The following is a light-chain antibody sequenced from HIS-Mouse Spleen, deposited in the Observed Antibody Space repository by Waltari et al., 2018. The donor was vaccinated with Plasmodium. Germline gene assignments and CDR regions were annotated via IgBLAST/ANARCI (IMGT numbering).Light chain of an antibody. V-gene: IGLV3-10*01. CDR2: EDS. CDR1: ALPKKY. Sequence: SYELTQPPSVSVSPGQTARITCSGDALPKKYAYWYQQKSGQAPVLVIYEDSKRPSGIPERFFGSSSGKIATLTISGAQVEDEADYYCYSTDSSGNHRVFGGGTKLTVL. CDR3: YSTDSSGNHRV. J-gene: IGLJ3*02.